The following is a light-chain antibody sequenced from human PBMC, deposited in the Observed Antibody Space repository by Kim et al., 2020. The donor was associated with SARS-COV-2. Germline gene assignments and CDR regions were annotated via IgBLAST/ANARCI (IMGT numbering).Light chain of an antibody. V-gene: IGLV2-23*02. Sequence: PSITISVTGTSSDVGSYNLVSWYQQHPGKPPKLMIYEVSKRPSVASNRFSGSKSGNTASLTISGLQAEDEADYYCCSYAGSSTYIFGTGTKVTVL. J-gene: IGLJ1*01. CDR1: SSDVGSYNL. CDR2: EVS. CDR3: CSYAGSSTYI.